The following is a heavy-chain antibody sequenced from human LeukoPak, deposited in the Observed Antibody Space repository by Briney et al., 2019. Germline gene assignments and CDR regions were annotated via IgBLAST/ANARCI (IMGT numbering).Heavy chain of an antibody. CDR3: AREGCSSTSCQVDY. CDR1: GFTFSSYA. Sequence: GGSLRLSCAASGFTFSSYAMSWVRQAPGKGLEWVSAISGSGGSTYYADSVKGRFTISRDNAKNSLYLQMNSLRAEDTAVYYCAREGCSSTSCQVDYWGQGTLVTVSS. V-gene: IGHV3-23*01. CDR2: ISGSGGST. J-gene: IGHJ4*02. D-gene: IGHD2-2*01.